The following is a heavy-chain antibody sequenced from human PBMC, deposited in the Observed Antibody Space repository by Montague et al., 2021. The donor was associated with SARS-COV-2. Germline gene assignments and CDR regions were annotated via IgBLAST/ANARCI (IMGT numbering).Heavy chain of an antibody. CDR1: GGSITGFS. V-gene: IGHV4-4*07. CDR3: ARGPVGVAARLRYYFDK. CDR2: VTTSETT. D-gene: IGHD6-6*01. Sequence: SETLSLTCAVSGGSITGFSWCWVRQPAGKGLEWIGSVTTSETTNYSPSLSSPVTMSVDTSKIQFSLKVRSVAAADTAVYYCARGPVGVAARLRYYFDKWGQGTLVTVSS. J-gene: IGHJ4*02.